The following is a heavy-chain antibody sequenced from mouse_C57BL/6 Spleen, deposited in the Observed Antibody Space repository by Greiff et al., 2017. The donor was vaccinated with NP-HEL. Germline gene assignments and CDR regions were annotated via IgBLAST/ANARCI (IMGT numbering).Heavy chain of an antibody. CDR2: IHPNSGST. J-gene: IGHJ2*01. Sequence: QVQLQQPGAELVKPGASVKLSCKASGYTFTSYWMHWVKQRPGQGLEWIGMIHPNSGSTNYNEKFKSKATLTVDKSSSTAYMQLSSLTSEDSAVDYCARSDGYYVPLDYGGQGTTLTVSS. V-gene: IGHV1-64*01. CDR1: GYTFTSYW. D-gene: IGHD2-3*01. CDR3: ARSDGYYVPLDY.